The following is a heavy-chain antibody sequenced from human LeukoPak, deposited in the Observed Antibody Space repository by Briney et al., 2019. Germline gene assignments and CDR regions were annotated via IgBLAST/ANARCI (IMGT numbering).Heavy chain of an antibody. J-gene: IGHJ4*02. CDR3: VSDDRLEQQLGD. Sequence: ASVKVSCKASGYTFTSYGISWVRQAPGQGLEWMGWISAYNGNTNYAQKLQGRVTMTTDTSTSTAYMELRSLRSDDTAVYYCVSDDRLEQQLGDWGQGTLVTVSS. D-gene: IGHD6-13*01. CDR2: ISAYNGNT. V-gene: IGHV1-18*01. CDR1: GYTFTSYG.